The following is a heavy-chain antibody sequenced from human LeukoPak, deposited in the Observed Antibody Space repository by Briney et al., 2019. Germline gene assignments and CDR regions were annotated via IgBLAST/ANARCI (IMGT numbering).Heavy chain of an antibody. D-gene: IGHD1-14*01. CDR3: ARDSFETDIDY. CDR2: IKEDGSEK. Sequence: GSLRLSCAVSGFTFSSYWMSWVRQAPGKGLEWVGNIKEDGSEKYYVDSVKGRFTISRDNAKNSLYLQMNSLRAEDTAVYYCARDSFETDIDYWGQGTLVTVSS. CDR1: GFTFSSYW. J-gene: IGHJ4*02. V-gene: IGHV3-7*01.